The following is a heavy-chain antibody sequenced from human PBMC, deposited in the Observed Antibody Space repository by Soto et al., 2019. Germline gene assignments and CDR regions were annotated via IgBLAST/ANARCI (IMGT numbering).Heavy chain of an antibody. D-gene: IGHD2-2*01. CDR2: ITSGSTRI. V-gene: IGHV3-48*02. CDR3: TRDPHALDF. Sequence: EVQLVESGGGLVQPGGSLRLSCAASGFTFNTYSMNWVRQTPGKGLEWVSYITSGSTRILYADSVQGRFTISRDNAKNSLYLQITSLRDDDTAIYYCTRDPHALDFWGQGTRVIVSS. J-gene: IGHJ4*02. CDR1: GFTFNTYS.